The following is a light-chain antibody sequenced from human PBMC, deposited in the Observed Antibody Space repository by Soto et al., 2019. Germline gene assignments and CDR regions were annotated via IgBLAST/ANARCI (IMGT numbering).Light chain of an antibody. CDR2: YAS. CDR1: QSVSNN. J-gene: IGKJ5*01. Sequence: EIMMTQSPATLSVSPGERATLSCRASQSVSNNLAWYQQKPGQAPRLLIYYASTRATGIPVRFSGSGSGTEFTLTISILQSEDFALYYCQQYNNWPPITFGQGTRLEIK. V-gene: IGKV3-15*01. CDR3: QQYNNWPPIT.